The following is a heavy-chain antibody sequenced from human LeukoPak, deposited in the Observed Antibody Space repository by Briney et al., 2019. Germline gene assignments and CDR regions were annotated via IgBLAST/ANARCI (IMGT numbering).Heavy chain of an antibody. Sequence: PGGSLRLSCAASGFTFNAFGMNWVRQAPGKGLEWVAVISYDGSNKYYADSVKGRFTISRDNSKNTLYLQMNSLRAEDTAVYYCARDTRYSGSYYFVFDYWGQGTLVTVSS. V-gene: IGHV3-30*03. CDR3: ARDTRYSGSYYFVFDY. CDR1: GFTFNAFG. CDR2: ISYDGSNK. D-gene: IGHD1-26*01. J-gene: IGHJ4*02.